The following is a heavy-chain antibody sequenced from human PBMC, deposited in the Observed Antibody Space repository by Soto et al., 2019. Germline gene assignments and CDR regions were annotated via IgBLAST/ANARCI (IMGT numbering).Heavy chain of an antibody. V-gene: IGHV3-53*01. D-gene: IGHD2-15*01. CDR1: GFTVSSDY. Sequence: GGSLILSCAASGFTVSSDYMSWVRQAPGKGLEWVSVIYTSGSTYYADSVKGRFTFSRDNSKNTLYLQMNSLRAEDTAVYYCARAYGGNPALFDPWGQGTLVTVSS. CDR3: ARAYGGNPALFDP. CDR2: IYTSGST. J-gene: IGHJ5*02.